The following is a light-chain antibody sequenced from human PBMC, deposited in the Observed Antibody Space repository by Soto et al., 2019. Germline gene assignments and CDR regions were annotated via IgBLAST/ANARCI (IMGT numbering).Light chain of an antibody. J-gene: IGLJ2*01. Sequence: QSALTQPRSVSGSPGQSVTISCTGTSNDVGGYNFVSWYQQHPGKVPKLFVYDVSRRPSGVPDGFSGSKSGNTASLTISGLQAEDEGVYYCSSYAGSYTLVFGGGTKLTVL. CDR2: DVS. CDR1: SNDVGGYNF. V-gene: IGLV2-11*01. CDR3: SSYAGSYTLV.